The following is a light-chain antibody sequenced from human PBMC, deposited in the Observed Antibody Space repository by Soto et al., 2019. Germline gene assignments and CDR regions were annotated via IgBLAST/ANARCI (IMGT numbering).Light chain of an antibody. V-gene: IGLV3-1*01. Sequence: SYELTQPPSVSVSPGQTASITCSGDKLGDKYVCWYQQKPGQSPVLVIYQDNKRPSGIPERFSGSNSGNTATLIISGTQAMDEADYFCQTWDTSTVVFGGGTQLTVL. CDR3: QTWDTSTVV. CDR2: QDN. J-gene: IGLJ2*01. CDR1: KLGDKY.